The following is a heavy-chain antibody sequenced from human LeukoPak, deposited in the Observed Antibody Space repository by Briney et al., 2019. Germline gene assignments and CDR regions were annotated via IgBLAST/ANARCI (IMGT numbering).Heavy chain of an antibody. V-gene: IGHV5-51*01. CDR3: ARGPTNYYLDY. CDR1: GYTFSNYW. J-gene: IGHJ4*02. Sequence: VESLKISCKASGYTFSNYWIGWVRQTPGKGLEWMGIIYPGDSDTRYNPSFQGQVIFSADESLTTAYLQWSTLRASDTATYYCARGPTNYYLDYWGQGTLVTVSS. CDR2: IYPGDSDT.